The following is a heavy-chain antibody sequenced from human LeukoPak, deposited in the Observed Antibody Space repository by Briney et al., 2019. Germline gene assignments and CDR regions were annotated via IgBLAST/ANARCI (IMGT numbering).Heavy chain of an antibody. CDR2: ISGIGSST. CDR1: RSTFSSYA. J-gene: IGHJ4*02. Sequence: GGSLRLSCAASRSTFSSYAMSWVRQAPGKGLEWVSVISGIGSSTYYADSVKGRFTISRDNSKNTLYLQMNSLRAEDTAVYYCTKDESDGYYTYWGQGTLVTVSS. CDR3: TKDESDGYYTY. V-gene: IGHV3-23*01. D-gene: IGHD5-24*01.